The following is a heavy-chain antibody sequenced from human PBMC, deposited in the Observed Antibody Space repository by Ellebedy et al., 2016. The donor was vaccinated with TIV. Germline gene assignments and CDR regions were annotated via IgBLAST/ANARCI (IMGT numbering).Heavy chain of an antibody. CDR1: GFVFSSYG. J-gene: IGHJ4*02. Sequence: PGGSLRLSCAASGFVFSSYGMHWVRQAPGKGLEWVSLIRYDGSNKYYADSVKGRFTISRDNSKNTLYLQMNSLRAEDTAVYYCAKGHADYGRVDYWGQGTLVTVSS. D-gene: IGHD4-17*01. CDR2: IRYDGSNK. V-gene: IGHV3-30*02. CDR3: AKGHADYGRVDY.